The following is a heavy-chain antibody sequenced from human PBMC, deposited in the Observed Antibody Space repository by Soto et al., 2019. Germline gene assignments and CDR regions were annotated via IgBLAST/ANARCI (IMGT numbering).Heavy chain of an antibody. CDR1: GYTFTNYD. Sequence: QVQLVQSGAEVKKPGASVKVSCKASGYTFTNYDINWVRQATGQGVEWMGWMNPKSGDTGSVQKFQDRVTMTRDTSTNTAYMELNRLRSEDTAIYYCARSSCDSTSCYTRGYNWFDPWGQGTLVTVSS. J-gene: IGHJ5*02. CDR3: ARSSCDSTSCYTRGYNWFDP. V-gene: IGHV1-8*01. D-gene: IGHD2-2*02. CDR2: MNPKSGDT.